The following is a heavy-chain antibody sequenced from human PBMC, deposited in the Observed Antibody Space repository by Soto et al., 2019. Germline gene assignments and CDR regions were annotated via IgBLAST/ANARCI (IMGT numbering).Heavy chain of an antibody. D-gene: IGHD3-10*01. CDR2: IYPGDSDT. CDR3: ARHGYFNYYGSGSYPWDYYYGMDV. Sequence: PGESLKISCKGSGYSFTSYWIGWVRQMPGRGLEWMGTIYPGDSDTRYSPSFQGQVTISADKSISTAYLQWSSLKASDTAMYYCARHGYFNYYGSGSYPWDYYYGMDVWGQGTTVTVSS. CDR1: GYSFTSYW. J-gene: IGHJ6*02. V-gene: IGHV5-51*01.